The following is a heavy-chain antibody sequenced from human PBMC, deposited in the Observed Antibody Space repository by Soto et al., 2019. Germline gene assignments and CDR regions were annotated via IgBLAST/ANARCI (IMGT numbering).Heavy chain of an antibody. Sequence: EVQLVESGGGLVQPGGSLRLSCVASGFGVSSSYMSGVRQAPGKGLEWVSIIYNDGSTYYADSMKGSFTISRDNSKNTLYLQILSLRAEDTAVYDCARDSYTRYWGQGTLVTVSS. CDR2: IYNDGST. CDR1: GFGVSSSY. J-gene: IGHJ4*02. CDR3: ARDSYTRY. D-gene: IGHD4-4*01. V-gene: IGHV3-66*01.